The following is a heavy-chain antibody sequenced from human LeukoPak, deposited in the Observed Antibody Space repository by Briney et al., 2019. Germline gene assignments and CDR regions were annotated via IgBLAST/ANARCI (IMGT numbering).Heavy chain of an antibody. CDR1: GGSISSSTYY. Sequence: SETLSLTCTVSGGSISSSTYYWGWIRQPPGKGLEWTGSIYYSGSTYYNPSLKSRVTISVDTSKNQFSLKLSSVTAADTAVYYCARQWDYYGMGVWGQGTTVTVSS. V-gene: IGHV4-39*01. CDR3: ARQWDYYGMGV. J-gene: IGHJ6*02. CDR2: IYYSGST.